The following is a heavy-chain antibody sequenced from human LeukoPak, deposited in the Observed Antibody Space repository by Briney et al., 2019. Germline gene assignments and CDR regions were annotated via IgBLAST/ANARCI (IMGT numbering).Heavy chain of an antibody. J-gene: IGHJ5*02. CDR2: IIPIFGTA. V-gene: IGHV1-69*13. D-gene: IGHD3-10*01. Sequence: SVKVSCKASGGTFSSYAISWVRQAPGQGLEWMGGIIPIFGTANYAQKFQGRVTITADESTSTAYMELSSLRSEDTAVYYCARVNRDHGSGMYWFDPWGQGTLVTVSS. CDR3: ARVNRDHGSGMYWFDP. CDR1: GGTFSSYA.